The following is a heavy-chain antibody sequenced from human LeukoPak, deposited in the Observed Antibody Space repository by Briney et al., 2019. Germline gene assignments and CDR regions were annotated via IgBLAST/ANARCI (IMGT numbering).Heavy chain of an antibody. J-gene: IGHJ4*02. Sequence: GGSLRLSCAASGFTFSSYTMRWIRQAPGKGLECVSSISGSNSYIFYADSVKGRFTVSRDNAKDSLYLQMNSLRAEDTAVYYCARALTTLTYEGYWGQGTLVTVSS. CDR3: ARALTTLTYEGY. D-gene: IGHD1-1*01. CDR1: GFTFSSYT. V-gene: IGHV3-21*01. CDR2: ISGSNSYI.